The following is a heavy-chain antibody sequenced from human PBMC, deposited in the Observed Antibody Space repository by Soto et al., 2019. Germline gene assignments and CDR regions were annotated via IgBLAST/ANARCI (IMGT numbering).Heavy chain of an antibody. Sequence: QVQLVQSGAEVKKPGASVKVSCKASGYTFTSYGISWVRQAPGQGLEWMGWISAYNGNTNYAQKLQGRVTMTTDTSPSTAYMELRRLRSDDTAVYYCARDPEPWAPIGTKWFDPWGQGTLVTVSS. CDR2: ISAYNGNT. J-gene: IGHJ5*02. CDR3: ARDPEPWAPIGTKWFDP. D-gene: IGHD1-26*01. V-gene: IGHV1-18*01. CDR1: GYTFTSYG.